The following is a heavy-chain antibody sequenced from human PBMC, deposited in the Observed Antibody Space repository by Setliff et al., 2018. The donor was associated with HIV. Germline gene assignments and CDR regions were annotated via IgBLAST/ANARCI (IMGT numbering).Heavy chain of an antibody. CDR2: IMPIFGTA. CDR3: ARLMGSDSNFYIPGHWFDP. V-gene: IGHV1-69*13. Sequence: SVKVSCKASGGSFSSYGLSWVRQAPGQGLEWMGGIMPIFGTANYAQKFQGRVTIIADASTNTVNMELSSLRSEDTAVYYCARLMGSDSNFYIPGHWFDPWGQGTLVTVSS. J-gene: IGHJ5*02. D-gene: IGHD3-22*01. CDR1: GGSFSSYG.